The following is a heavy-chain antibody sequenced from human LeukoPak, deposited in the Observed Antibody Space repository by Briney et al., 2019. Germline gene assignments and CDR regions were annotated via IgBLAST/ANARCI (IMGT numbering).Heavy chain of an antibody. V-gene: IGHV3-30-3*01. CDR3: ARELLWFGELLGNWFDP. D-gene: IGHD3-10*01. CDR2: ISYDGSNK. CDR1: GFTFSSYA. Sequence: GGSLRLPCAASGFTFSSYAMHWVRQAPGKGLEWVAVISYDGSNKYYADSVKGRFTISRDNSKNTLYLQMNSLRAEDTAVYYCARELLWFGELLGNWFDPWGQGTLVTVSS. J-gene: IGHJ5*02.